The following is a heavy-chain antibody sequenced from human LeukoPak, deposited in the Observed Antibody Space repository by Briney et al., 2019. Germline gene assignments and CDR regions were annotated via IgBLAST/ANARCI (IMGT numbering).Heavy chain of an antibody. D-gene: IGHD5-18*01. CDR1: GFTFSSYS. Sequence: PGGSLRLSCAASGFTFSSYSMNWVRQAPGKGLEWVSSISSSSSYIYYADSVKGRFTISRDNAKNSLYLQMNSLRAEDTAVYYWARSEYGYGYFDYWGQGTLVTVSS. CDR3: ARSEYGYGYFDY. V-gene: IGHV3-21*01. J-gene: IGHJ4*02. CDR2: ISSSSSYI.